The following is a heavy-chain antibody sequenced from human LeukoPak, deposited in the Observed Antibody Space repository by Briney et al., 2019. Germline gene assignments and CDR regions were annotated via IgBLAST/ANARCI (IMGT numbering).Heavy chain of an antibody. CDR2: FDPEDGET. D-gene: IGHD1-1*01. J-gene: IGHJ6*02. Sequence: GASVKVSCKVSGYTLTELSMHWVRQAPGKGLEWMGGFDPEDGETIYAQKFQGRVTMTEDTSTDTAYMELSSLRSEDTAVYYCAIQGYYYCGMDVWGQGTTVTVSS. V-gene: IGHV1-24*01. CDR3: AIQGYYYCGMDV. CDR1: GYTLTELS.